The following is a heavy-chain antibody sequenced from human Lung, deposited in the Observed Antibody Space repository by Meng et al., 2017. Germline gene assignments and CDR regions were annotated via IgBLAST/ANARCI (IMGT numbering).Heavy chain of an antibody. Sequence: LHLVESGGDLVKPGCSRRLSCAASGFYFSNAWMSWVRQAPGKVLEWVGRIKSNTDGGTAEYAAPVTGRFTISRDDSKSTLYLQLSGLTTDDTGVYYCSWDDRAVSDYWGQGTLVTVSS. J-gene: IGHJ4*02. CDR3: SWDDRAVSDY. CDR2: IKSNTDGGTA. V-gene: IGHV3-15*01. CDR1: GFYFSNAW. D-gene: IGHD3-9*01.